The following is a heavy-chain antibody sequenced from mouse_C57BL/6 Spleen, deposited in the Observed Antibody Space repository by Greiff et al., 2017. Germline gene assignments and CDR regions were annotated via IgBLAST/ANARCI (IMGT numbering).Heavy chain of an antibody. Sequence: QVHVKQSGAELVKPGASVKLSCKASGYTFTEYTIHWVKQRSGQGLEWIGWFYPGSGSIKYNEKFKDKATLTADKSSSTVYMELSRVTSEDSAVYFCARDEDDEYPYYDMDYWGQGTSVTVSS. V-gene: IGHV1-62-2*01. CDR2: FYPGSGSI. CDR3: ARDEDDEYPYYDMDY. CDR1: GYTFTEYT. D-gene: IGHD5-1*01. J-gene: IGHJ4*01.